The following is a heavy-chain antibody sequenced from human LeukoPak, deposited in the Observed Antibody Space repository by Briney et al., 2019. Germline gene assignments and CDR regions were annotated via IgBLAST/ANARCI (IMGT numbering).Heavy chain of an antibody. J-gene: IGHJ4*02. Sequence: SETLSLTCAVSGGSISSGGSSWSWIRQPPGKGLEWIGYIYHSGSTYYNPSLKSRVTISVDRSKNQFSLKLSSVTAADTAVYYCARGDRIAAAGTFDYWGQGTLVTVSS. CDR3: ARGDRIAAAGTFDY. V-gene: IGHV4-30-2*01. CDR1: GGSISSGGSS. D-gene: IGHD6-13*01. CDR2: IYHSGST.